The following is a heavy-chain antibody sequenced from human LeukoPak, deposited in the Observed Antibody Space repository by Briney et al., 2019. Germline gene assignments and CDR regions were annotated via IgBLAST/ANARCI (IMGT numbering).Heavy chain of an antibody. V-gene: IGHV3-9*01. Sequence: GGSLRLSCSASGFTFDDYAMHWVRQAPGKGLEWVSGISWNSGSIGYAASVKGRFTISRDNAKNSLYLQMNSLRAEDTALYYCAKATRVDILTGYSHFDYWGQGTLVTVSS. CDR3: AKATRVDILTGYSHFDY. CDR1: GFTFDDYA. J-gene: IGHJ4*02. CDR2: ISWNSGSI. D-gene: IGHD3-9*01.